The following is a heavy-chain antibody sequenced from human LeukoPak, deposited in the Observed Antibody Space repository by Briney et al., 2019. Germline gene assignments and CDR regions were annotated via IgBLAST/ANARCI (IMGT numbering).Heavy chain of an antibody. CDR1: GYTFTSYG. J-gene: IGHJ6*02. Sequence: ASVKVSCKASGYTFTSYGISWVRQAPGQGLEWMGWISAYNGNTNYAQKLQGRVTMTTDTSTSTAYMELSSLRSEDTAVYYCARDRIRPNYYGMDVWGQGTTVTVSS. CDR2: ISAYNGNT. V-gene: IGHV1-18*01. CDR3: ARDRIRPNYYGMDV.